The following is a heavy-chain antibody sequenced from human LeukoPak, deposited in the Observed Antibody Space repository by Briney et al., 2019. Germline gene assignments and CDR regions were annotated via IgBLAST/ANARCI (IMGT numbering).Heavy chain of an antibody. CDR1: GGAFSGYY. CDR2: INHSGST. J-gene: IGHJ2*01. Sequence: SETLSLTGAVYGGAFSGYYWSWIRQPPGKGLDWIGEINHSGSTNYNPSLKSRVTISVDTSKNQFSLRLSSVTAADTAVYYCARVLEGSSGQHWYFDLWGRGTLVTVSS. V-gene: IGHV4-34*01. D-gene: IGHD6-19*01. CDR3: ARVLEGSSGQHWYFDL.